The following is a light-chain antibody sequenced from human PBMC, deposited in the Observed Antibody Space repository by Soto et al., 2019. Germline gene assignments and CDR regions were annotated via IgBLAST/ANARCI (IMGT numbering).Light chain of an antibody. CDR1: QSIATD. V-gene: IGKV3-15*01. Sequence: EIVMTQSPATLSVSPGEGATLSCRASQSIATDLAWYQQKPGQAPRLLIYRASTRATGIPARFSGSGSGAEFSLSISSLQSEDFAVYYCQQYDTWPWTFGQGTNLEIK. J-gene: IGKJ1*01. CDR3: QQYDTWPWT. CDR2: RAS.